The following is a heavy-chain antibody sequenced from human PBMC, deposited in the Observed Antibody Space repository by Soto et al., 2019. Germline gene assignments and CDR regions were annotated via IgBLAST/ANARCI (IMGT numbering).Heavy chain of an antibody. J-gene: IGHJ4*02. CDR3: ATATQRLRQFDY. D-gene: IGHD6-25*01. Sequence: QVQLQQWGAGLLKPSETLSLTCAVYGGSFSGYYWSWIRQPPGKGLEWIGEITHSGSTNYNPSLKSGVSILVDTSTNQFSLKLSSVTAAGTPVYFSATATQRLRQFDYWGQGTLVTVSS. CDR2: ITHSGST. V-gene: IGHV4-34*01. CDR1: GGSFSGYY.